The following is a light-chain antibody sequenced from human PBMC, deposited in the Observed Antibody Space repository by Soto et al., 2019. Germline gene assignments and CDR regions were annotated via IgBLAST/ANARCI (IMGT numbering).Light chain of an antibody. V-gene: IGKV3-11*01. CDR1: QSVTSL. CDR3: QQCSNWPRT. CDR2: GTS. Sequence: IVFTKARVTLSLSPGEIATLSCRASQSVTSLLAWYQQKPGQAPRLLIFGTSNRATGVPTRFSGSGSGTEFTLTISSLESEDFAVYYCQQCSNWPRTFGQGTRLEIK. J-gene: IGKJ5*01.